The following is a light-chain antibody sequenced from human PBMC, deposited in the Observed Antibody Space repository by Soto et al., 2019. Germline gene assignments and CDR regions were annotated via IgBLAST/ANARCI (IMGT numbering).Light chain of an antibody. V-gene: IGLV6-57*02. CDR1: SGSIASNY. CDR2: EDK. Sequence: NFMLTQPHSVSGSPGETVTISCTGSSGSIASNYVQWYQQRPGSAPTTVIYEDKQRPSGVPDRFSGSIDSSSNSASLTISGLKTEDEADYYCQSYDSSNQVFGGGTKLTVL. J-gene: IGLJ2*01. CDR3: QSYDSSNQV.